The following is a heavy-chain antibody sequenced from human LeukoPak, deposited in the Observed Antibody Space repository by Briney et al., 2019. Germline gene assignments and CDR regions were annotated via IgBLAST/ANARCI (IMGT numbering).Heavy chain of an antibody. D-gene: IGHD5-18*01. CDR2: IIPIFGTA. V-gene: IGHV1-69*13. J-gene: IGHJ6*02. CDR1: GGTFSSYA. CDR3: ARGYSYGSRDYYYYYDMDV. Sequence: SVKVSCKASGGTFSSYAISWVRQAPGQGLEWMGGIIPIFGTANYAQKFQGRVTITADESTSTAYMELSSLRSEDTAVCYCARGYSYGSRDYYYYYDMDVWGQGTTVTVSS.